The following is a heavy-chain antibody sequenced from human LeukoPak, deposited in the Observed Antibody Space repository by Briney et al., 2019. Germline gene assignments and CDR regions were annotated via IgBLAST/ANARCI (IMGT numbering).Heavy chain of an antibody. CDR3: ARDVIAAAGTFDY. J-gene: IGHJ4*02. Sequence: ASVKVSCKASGYTFTSYYMHWVRQAPGQGLEWMGIINPSGGSTSYAQKFQGGATMTRDTSTSTVYMELSSLRSEDTAVYYCARDVIAAAGTFDYWGQGTLVTVSS. D-gene: IGHD6-13*01. V-gene: IGHV1-46*01. CDR2: INPSGGST. CDR1: GYTFTSYY.